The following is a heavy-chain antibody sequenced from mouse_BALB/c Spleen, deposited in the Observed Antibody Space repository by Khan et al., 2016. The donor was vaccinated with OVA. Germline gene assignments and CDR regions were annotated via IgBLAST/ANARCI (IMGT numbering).Heavy chain of an antibody. CDR2: IDPANGDT. J-gene: IGHJ3*01. Sequence: VQLQQSRAELLKPGASVKLSCTSSGFNIKDTYMHWVKPRPEQGLEWIGRIDPANGDTKYDPKFQGKATITADTSSNTAYLQLSSLTSEDTAVCYCTTLYGTHYAYWGQGTLVTVSA. V-gene: IGHV14-3*02. D-gene: IGHD1-1*02. CDR3: TTLYGTHYAY. CDR1: GFNIKDTY.